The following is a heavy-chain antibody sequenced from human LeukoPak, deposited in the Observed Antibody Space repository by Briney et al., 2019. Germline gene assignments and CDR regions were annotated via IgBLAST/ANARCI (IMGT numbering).Heavy chain of an antibody. J-gene: IGHJ4*02. CDR2: ISSSASII. Sequence: GGSLRLSCAASGFAFSSYEMNWVRQAPGKGLERVSYISSSASIIYYADSVKGRFTISRDNAKNSLYLQMNSLRAEDTAVYYCVKDIHYYGSGNYYNGYFDYWGQGTLVTVSS. D-gene: IGHD3-10*01. V-gene: IGHV3-48*03. CDR3: VKDIHYYGSGNYYNGYFDY. CDR1: GFAFSSYE.